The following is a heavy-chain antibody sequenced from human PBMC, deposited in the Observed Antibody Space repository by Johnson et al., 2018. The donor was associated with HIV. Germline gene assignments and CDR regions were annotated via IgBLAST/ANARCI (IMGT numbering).Heavy chain of an antibody. J-gene: IGHJ3*02. CDR3: ARGYCSSTSCAPEEGNAFDI. CDR2: ISWDGGST. D-gene: IGHD2-2*01. Sequence: LVESGGVVVQPGGSLRLSCAASGFTFDDYAMHWVRQAPGKGLEWVSLISWDGGSTYYADSVKGRFTISRDNSKNSLYLQMNSLRAEDTALYYCARGYCSSTSCAPEEGNAFDIWGQGTMVTVSS. V-gene: IGHV3-43D*03. CDR1: GFTFDDYA.